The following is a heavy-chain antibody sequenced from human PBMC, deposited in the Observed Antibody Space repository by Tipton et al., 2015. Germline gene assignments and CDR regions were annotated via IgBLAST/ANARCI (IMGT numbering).Heavy chain of an antibody. V-gene: IGHV3-33*01. CDR3: ARISGYYFDY. CDR1: GFTFSSYG. Sequence: RSLRLSCAASGFTFSSYGMHWGRQAPGKGLEWVAFIWPDGTNKYYADSVKGRFTISRDNSKSTVYLQMNSLRAEDTAVYYCARISGYYFDYWGQGTLVTVSS. D-gene: IGHD3-22*01. CDR2: IWPDGTNK. J-gene: IGHJ4*02.